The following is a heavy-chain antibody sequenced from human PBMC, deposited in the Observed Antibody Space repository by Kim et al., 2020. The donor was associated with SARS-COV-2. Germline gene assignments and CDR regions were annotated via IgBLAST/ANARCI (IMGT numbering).Heavy chain of an antibody. CDR3: ARNSGITMIVVVTGWF. Sequence: SETLSLTCTVSGGSISSGGYYWSWIRQHPGKGLEWIGYIYYSGSTYYNPALKSRVTISVDTTKNQFSLKMSSVTAADTAVYYGARNSGITMIVVVTGWF. CDR1: GGSISSGGYY. CDR2: IYYSGST. V-gene: IGHV4-31*03. J-gene: IGHJ5*01. D-gene: IGHD3-22*01.